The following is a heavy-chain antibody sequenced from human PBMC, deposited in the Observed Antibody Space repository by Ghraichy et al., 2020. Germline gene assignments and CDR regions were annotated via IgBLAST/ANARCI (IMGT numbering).Heavy chain of an antibody. D-gene: IGHD2-8*02. CDR2: IWYDGRNK. CDR1: GFTFSYFG. Sequence: GGSLRLSCATSGFTFSYFGMHWVRQAPGKGLEWLATIWYDGRNKYYADSVKGRFTISRDDSKSALYLQMNSLRAEDTALYYCAKDRGPAYCTGGVCFLFDFWGQGALVTVSS. CDR3: AKDRGPAYCTGGVCFLFDF. J-gene: IGHJ4*02. V-gene: IGHV3-33*03.